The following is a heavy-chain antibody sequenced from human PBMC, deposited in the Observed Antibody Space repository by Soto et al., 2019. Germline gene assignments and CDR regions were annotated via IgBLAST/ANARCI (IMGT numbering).Heavy chain of an antibody. D-gene: IGHD3-10*01. V-gene: IGHV1-8*02. Sequence: GASVKVSCKASGYTFTSYDINWVRQATGQGLEWMGWMNPNSGNTGYAQKFQGRVTMTRNTSISTAYMELSSLRSEDTAVYYCAGDTMVRGNQVFTYGMDVWGQGTTVTVSS. CDR2: MNPNSGNT. J-gene: IGHJ6*02. CDR1: GYTFTSYD. CDR3: AGDTMVRGNQVFTYGMDV.